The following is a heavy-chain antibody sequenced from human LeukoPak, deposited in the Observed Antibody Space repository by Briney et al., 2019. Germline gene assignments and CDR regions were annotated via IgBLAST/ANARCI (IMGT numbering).Heavy chain of an antibody. Sequence: GGSLRLSCTASGFTFGDYAMSWVRQAPGKGLEWVGFIRSKAYGGTTEYAASVKGRFTISRDDSKSIAYPQMNSLKTEDTAVYYCTRDAFSGSYSSFFWFDPCGQGTLVTVSS. CDR3: TRDAFSGSYSSFFWFDP. D-gene: IGHD1-26*01. J-gene: IGHJ5*02. CDR2: IRSKAYGGTT. V-gene: IGHV3-49*04. CDR1: GFTFGDYA.